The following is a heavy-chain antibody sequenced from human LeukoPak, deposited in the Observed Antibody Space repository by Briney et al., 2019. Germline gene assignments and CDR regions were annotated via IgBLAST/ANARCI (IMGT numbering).Heavy chain of an antibody. D-gene: IGHD2-15*01. V-gene: IGHV3-48*03. CDR3: SGGYYNYMDV. CDR2: ISSSDSTI. Sequence: GGSLRLSCAASGFTFSSYEMHWVRQAPGKGLEWVSYISSSDSTIYYADSVKGRFTISRDNAKNSLYLQMNSLRAEDTALYYCSGGYYNYMDVWGKGTTVTISS. J-gene: IGHJ6*03. CDR1: GFTFSSYE.